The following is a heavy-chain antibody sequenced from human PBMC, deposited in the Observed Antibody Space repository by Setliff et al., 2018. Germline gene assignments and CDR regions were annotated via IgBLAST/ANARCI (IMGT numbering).Heavy chain of an antibody. J-gene: IGHJ4*02. CDR3: AASRAYTGAVEEWFLPKTFDF. D-gene: IGHD3-10*01. CDR2: IYVTEST. Sequence: PSETLSLTCTVSGDSISNYYWHWIRQPAGKGLEWIGRIYVTESTKYNPSLKSRVTLSRDTSKNQFSLKLSSVTAADAALYYCAASRAYTGAVEEWFLPKTFDFWGQGSPVTGSS. V-gene: IGHV4-4*07. CDR1: GDSISNYY.